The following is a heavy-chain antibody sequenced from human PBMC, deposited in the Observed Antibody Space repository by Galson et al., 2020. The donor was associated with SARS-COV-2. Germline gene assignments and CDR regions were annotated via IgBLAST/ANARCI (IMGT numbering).Heavy chain of an antibody. CDR1: EFSLSSRGMC. D-gene: IGHD6-19*01. J-gene: IGHJ3*02. CDR2: IDWDNTK. Sequence: ESGPTLVKPTQTLTLTCTFSEFSLSSRGMCVRWIRQPPGKALEWLARIDWDNTKYYNTSLKTRLTISKDTSKNQVVLTMTNMDPVDTATYYCARIVSRTVADTGRRGAFDIWGQGTMVTVSS. V-gene: IGHV2-70*11. CDR3: ARIVSRTVADTGRRGAFDI.